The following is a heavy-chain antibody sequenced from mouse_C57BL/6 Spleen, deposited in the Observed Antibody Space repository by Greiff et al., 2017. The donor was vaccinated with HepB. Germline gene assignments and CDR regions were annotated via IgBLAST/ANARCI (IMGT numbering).Heavy chain of an antibody. CDR2: INPNNGGT. Sequence: EVQLQQSGPELVKPGASVKIPCKPSGYTFTDYNMDWVKQSHGKSLEWIGDINPNNGGTIYNQKFKGKATLTVDKSSSTAYMELRSLTSEDTAVYYCARSSYYGNYWYFDVWGTGTTVTVSS. J-gene: IGHJ1*03. V-gene: IGHV1-18*01. CDR1: GYTFTDYN. D-gene: IGHD2-10*01. CDR3: ARSSYYGNYWYFDV.